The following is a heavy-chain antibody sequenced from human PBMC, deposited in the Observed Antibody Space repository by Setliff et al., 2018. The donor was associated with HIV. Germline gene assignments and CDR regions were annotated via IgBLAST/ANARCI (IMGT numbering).Heavy chain of an antibody. CDR3: ARDDHYYDSGSYYSDWYFDL. V-gene: IGHV1-69*13. J-gene: IGHJ2*01. CDR1: GGTFSNYA. Sequence: SVKVSCKASGGTFSNYAISWVRQAPGQGLEWMGGIIPIFGSTKYAQKFQGRVTITADESTSTADMELSSLRFEDTAVYYCARDDHYYDSGSYYSDWYFDLWGRGTLVT. CDR2: IIPIFGST. D-gene: IGHD3-10*01.